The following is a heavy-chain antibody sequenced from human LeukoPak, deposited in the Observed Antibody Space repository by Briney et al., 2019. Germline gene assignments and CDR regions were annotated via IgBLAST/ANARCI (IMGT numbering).Heavy chain of an antibody. CDR2: INPSGGST. D-gene: IGHD3-22*01. J-gene: IGHJ4*02. CDR1: GGTXSSYA. Sequence: GSSVKVSCKASGGTXSSYAISGVRQAPGQGLEWMGIINPSGGSTSYAQKFQGRVTMTRDTSTSTVYMELSSLRSEDTAVYYCARAYYYDSSGYYSLGDYWGQGTLVTVSS. V-gene: IGHV1-46*01. CDR3: ARAYYYDSSGYYSLGDY.